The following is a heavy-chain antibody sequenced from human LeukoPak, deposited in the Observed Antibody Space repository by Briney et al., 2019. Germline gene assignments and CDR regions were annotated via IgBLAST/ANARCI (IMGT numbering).Heavy chain of an antibody. J-gene: IGHJ4*02. CDR3: ARALYSSGYFDY. CDR2: IYSGGST. CDR1: GVTVSSNY. Sequence: PAGSLRLSCAASGVTVSSNYMSWVRQAPGKGLEWVSVIYSGGSTYYADSVKGRFTISRDNSKNTPYLQMNSLRAEDTAVYYCARALYSSGYFDYWGQGTLVTVSS. V-gene: IGHV3-53*01. D-gene: IGHD5-18*01.